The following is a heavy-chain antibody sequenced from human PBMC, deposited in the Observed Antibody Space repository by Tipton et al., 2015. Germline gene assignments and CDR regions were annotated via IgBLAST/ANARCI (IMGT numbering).Heavy chain of an antibody. CDR2: IYYSGTS. V-gene: IGHV4-59*08. J-gene: IGHJ3*02. D-gene: IGHD4-17*01. CDR3: ARVTVDYGDYVGAFDI. Sequence: LRLSCSVSDGSISAYYWSWIRQPPGKGLEWIGFIYYSGTSIYSPSLEGRVTMSVDTAKKQFSLKLRSVTAADTALYYCARVTVDYGDYVGAFDIWGQGTMVTVSS. CDR1: DGSISAYY.